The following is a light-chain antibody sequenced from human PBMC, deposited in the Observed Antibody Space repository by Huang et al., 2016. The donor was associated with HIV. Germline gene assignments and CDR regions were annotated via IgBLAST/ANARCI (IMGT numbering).Light chain of an antibody. CDR1: ESIRNH. CDR2: AAS. CDR3: HQSYSPPYT. J-gene: IGKJ2*01. V-gene: IGKV1-39*01. Sequence: DIQMTQSPSSLSASVGDRVTITCRASESIRNHLNWYQQKPGKAPKFLIYAASSLQRGVPLRFSASGSGTDFTLTISSLQPEDVATYYCHQSYSPPYTFGQGTKLEIK.